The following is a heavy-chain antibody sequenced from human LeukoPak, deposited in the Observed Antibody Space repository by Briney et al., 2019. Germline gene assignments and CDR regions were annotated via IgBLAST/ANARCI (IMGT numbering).Heavy chain of an antibody. J-gene: IGHJ5*02. D-gene: IGHD3-16*02. CDR1: GYTFTGYY. Sequence: ASVKVSCKASGYTFTGYYMHWVRQAPGQGLEWMGWITPNSGGTNYAQKFQGRVTMTRDTSISTAYMELSRLRSDDTAVYYCASEYYDYVWGSYRDNWFDPWGQGTLVTVSS. V-gene: IGHV1-2*02. CDR2: ITPNSGGT. CDR3: ASEYYDYVWGSYRDNWFDP.